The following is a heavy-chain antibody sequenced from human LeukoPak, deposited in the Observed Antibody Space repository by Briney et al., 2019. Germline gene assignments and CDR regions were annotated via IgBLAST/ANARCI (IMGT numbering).Heavy chain of an antibody. CDR2: IRSKAYGGTT. Sequence: GGSLRLSCTASGFTFGDYAMSWFRQAPGKGLEWVGFIRSKAYGGTTEYAASVKGRFTISRDDSKSIAYLQMNSLKTEDTAVYYCTRDRNDILTVYGMDVWGQGTTVTVSS. CDR3: TRDRNDILTVYGMDV. D-gene: IGHD3-9*01. J-gene: IGHJ6*02. CDR1: GFTFGDYA. V-gene: IGHV3-49*03.